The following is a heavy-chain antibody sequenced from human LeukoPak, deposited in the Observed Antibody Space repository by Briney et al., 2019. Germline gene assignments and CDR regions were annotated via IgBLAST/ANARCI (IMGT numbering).Heavy chain of an antibody. CDR3: VMRYASGSRDYHYYGLDV. CDR2: IKSDGTYT. V-gene: IGHV3-74*01. D-gene: IGHD3-10*01. CDR1: GFTFSRHW. Sequence: PGGSRRLSCAASGFTFSRHWMHWVRQAPGKGLVCVARIKSDGTYTSYADSVKGRFTISRDNAKNTLWLQMNSLRVEDTAVYYCVMRYASGSRDYHYYGLDVWGKGTTVTVSS. J-gene: IGHJ6*04.